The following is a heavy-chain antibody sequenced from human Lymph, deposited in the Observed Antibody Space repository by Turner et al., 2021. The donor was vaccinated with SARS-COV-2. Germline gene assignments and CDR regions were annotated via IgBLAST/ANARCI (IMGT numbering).Heavy chain of an antibody. CDR3: ARHNGGRLNY. CDR1: GFTFSSSG. Sequence: QVQLVESGGGVVQPGRSLRLSCAASGFTFSSSGMHWVRQAPGKGLEWVAVVWYDGSNKFYADSVKGRFTISRDNSKNTPYLQMNSLRAEDTAVYYCARHNGGRLNYWGQGTLVTVSS. V-gene: IGHV3-33*01. D-gene: IGHD2-8*01. J-gene: IGHJ4*02. CDR2: VWYDGSNK.